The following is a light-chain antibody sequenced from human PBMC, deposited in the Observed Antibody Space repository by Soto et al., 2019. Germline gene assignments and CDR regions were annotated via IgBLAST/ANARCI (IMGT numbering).Light chain of an antibody. CDR1: SSDVGSYNL. CDR3: CSYAGRSTVV. J-gene: IGLJ2*01. Sequence: QSALTQPASVSGSPGQSITISCTGTSSDVGSYNLVSWYQQHPGKAPKLMIYEGSKRPSGVSNRFSGSKSGNTASLTISGLQAEDEADYYCCSYAGRSTVVFGGGTKRTVL. CDR2: EGS. V-gene: IGLV2-23*01.